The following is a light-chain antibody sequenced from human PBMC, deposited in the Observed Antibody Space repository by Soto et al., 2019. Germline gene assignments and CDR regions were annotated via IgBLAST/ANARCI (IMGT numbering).Light chain of an antibody. CDR3: AAWDDSLNGNWV. CDR1: SSNIGINT. Sequence: QPVLTQSPSASGTPGQRVTISCSGSSSNIGINTVNWYQQLPGTAPKLLIYSNNRRPSGVPDRFSGSKSGTSASLAISGLQSEDEADYYCAAWDDSLNGNWVFGGGTQLTVL. J-gene: IGLJ3*02. V-gene: IGLV1-44*01. CDR2: SNN.